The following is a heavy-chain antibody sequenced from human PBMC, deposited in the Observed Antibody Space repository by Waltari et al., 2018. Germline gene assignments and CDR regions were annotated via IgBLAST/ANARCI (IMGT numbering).Heavy chain of an antibody. D-gene: IGHD6-13*01. CDR1: GYTFTGYY. Sequence: QVQLVQSGAEVKKPGSSVKVSCKASGYTFTGYYMHWVRQAPGQGLEWMGRINPNSGGTNYAQKFQDRVTMTRDKSTSTAYMELSSLRSEDTAVYYCASTSLYSSSSGYYMDVWGKGTTVTVSS. CDR2: INPNSGGT. J-gene: IGHJ6*03. CDR3: ASTSLYSSSSGYYMDV. V-gene: IGHV1-2*06.